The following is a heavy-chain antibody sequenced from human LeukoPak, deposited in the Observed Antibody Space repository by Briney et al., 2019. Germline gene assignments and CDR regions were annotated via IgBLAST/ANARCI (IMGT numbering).Heavy chain of an antibody. D-gene: IGHD6-25*01. CDR3: ARGGSGSDMDV. V-gene: IGHV4-34*01. CDR1: GGSITSHF. Sequence: SETLSLTCSVSGGSITSHFWSWIRQPPGKGLEWIGEINHSGSTNYNPSLKSRVTISVDTSKNQFSLKLSSVTAADTAVYYCARGGSGSDMDVWGKGTTVTVSS. J-gene: IGHJ6*03. CDR2: INHSGST.